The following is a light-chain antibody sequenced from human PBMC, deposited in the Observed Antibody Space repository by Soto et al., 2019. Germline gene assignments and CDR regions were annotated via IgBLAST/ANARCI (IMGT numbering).Light chain of an antibody. V-gene: IGKV3-11*01. Sequence: EIVLTHSPATLALSPCERATLPFSASQTVRIYLASYQLKPGQAPRLLIYDASNRATRIPARSSGGGSGTDFTLTSSSPEPEDFAVYYCRQRSNWPLTFGGGTKVDI. CDR1: QTVRIY. J-gene: IGKJ4*01. CDR3: RQRSNWPLT. CDR2: DAS.